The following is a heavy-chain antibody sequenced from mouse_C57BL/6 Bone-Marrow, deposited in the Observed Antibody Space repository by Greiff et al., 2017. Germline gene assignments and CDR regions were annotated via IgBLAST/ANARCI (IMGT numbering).Heavy chain of an antibody. CDR2: IDPENGDT. J-gene: IGHJ2*01. D-gene: IGHD2-4*01. CDR1: GFNIKDDY. CDR3: TQNDYDEAADY. Sequence: EVQRVESGAELVRPGASVKLSCTASGFNIKDDYMHWVKQRPEQGLEWIGWIDPENGDTEYASKFQGKATITADTSSNTAYLQLSSLTSEDTAVYYCTQNDYDEAADYWGQGTTLTVSS. V-gene: IGHV14-4*01.